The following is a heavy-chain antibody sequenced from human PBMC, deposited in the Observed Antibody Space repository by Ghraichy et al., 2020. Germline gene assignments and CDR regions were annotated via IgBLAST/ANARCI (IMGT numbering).Heavy chain of an antibody. CDR2: ISGSGGST. V-gene: IGHV3-23*01. D-gene: IGHD4-23*01. Sequence: GGSLRLSCAASGFTFSSYAMSWVRQAPGKGLEWVSAISGSGGSTYYADSVKGRFIISRDNSKNTLYLQMNSLRAEDTAVYYCAKDWDDYVGTPGNPDYWGQGTLVTVSS. CDR3: AKDWDDYVGTPGNPDY. CDR1: GFTFSSYA. J-gene: IGHJ4*02.